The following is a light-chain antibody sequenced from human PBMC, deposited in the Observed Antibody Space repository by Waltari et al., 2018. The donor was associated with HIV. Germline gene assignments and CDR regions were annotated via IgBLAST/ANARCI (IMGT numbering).Light chain of an antibody. Sequence: QSALTQPASVSGSPGQSITISCTGTSSDVGCYNYVSWYQQHPGKAPKLMIYEVSNRSSGVSNRFSGSKSGNTASLTISGLQAEDEADYYCSSYTSSSTRVFGGGTNLTVL. CDR1: SSDVGCYNY. J-gene: IGLJ3*02. CDR2: EVS. CDR3: SSYTSSSTRV. V-gene: IGLV2-14*01.